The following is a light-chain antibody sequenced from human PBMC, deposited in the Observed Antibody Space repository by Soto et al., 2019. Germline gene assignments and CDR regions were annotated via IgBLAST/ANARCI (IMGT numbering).Light chain of an antibody. J-gene: IGKJ1*01. CDR1: QSVNSN. CDR2: GAS. CDR3: QQYDKWPRT. Sequence: EIVMTQSPATLSVSPGERATLSCRASQSVNSNLAWYQQKPGQSPRLLIYGASARATGIPDRFSGGGSGAEYTLTISSLQPEDFAVYYCQQYDKWPRTFGQGTKVDIK. V-gene: IGKV3-15*01.